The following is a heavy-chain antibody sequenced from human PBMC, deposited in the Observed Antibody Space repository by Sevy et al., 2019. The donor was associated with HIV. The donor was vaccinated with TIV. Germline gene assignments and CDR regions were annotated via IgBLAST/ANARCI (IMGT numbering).Heavy chain of an antibody. CDR1: RFTFSSYS. CDR3: ARAVADYIWGSYRYTGGYFDY. J-gene: IGHJ4*02. V-gene: IGHV3-48*01. D-gene: IGHD3-16*02. Sequence: GGSLRLSCAASRFTFSSYSMNWVRQAPGKGLEWVSYISSSSSTIYYADSVKGRFTISRDNAKNSLYLQMNSLRAEDTAVYYCARAVADYIWGSYRYTGGYFDYWGQGTVVTVSS. CDR2: ISSSSSTI.